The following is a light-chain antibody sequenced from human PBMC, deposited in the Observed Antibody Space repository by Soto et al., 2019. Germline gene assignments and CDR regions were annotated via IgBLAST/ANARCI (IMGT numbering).Light chain of an antibody. J-gene: IGKJ4*01. CDR3: QQYYVWNT. Sequence: EIVMTQSPATLSVSPGERAIFSCRASQSVDSKLAWYQQKLGQAPRLLIYDASTRATGIPARFSGSGSGTEFTLTISSLQSEVFEIYYCQQYYVWNTFGGGTKV. CDR2: DAS. V-gene: IGKV3D-15*01. CDR1: QSVDSK.